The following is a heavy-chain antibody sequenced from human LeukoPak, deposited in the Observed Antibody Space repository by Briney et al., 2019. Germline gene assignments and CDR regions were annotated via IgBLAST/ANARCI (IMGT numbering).Heavy chain of an antibody. CDR2: IYHSGST. CDR1: GGSIGSGGYS. V-gene: IGHV4-30-2*01. CDR3: ARDLSS. J-gene: IGHJ4*02. Sequence: PSETLSLTCAVSGGSIGSGGYSWSWIRHPPGKGLEWNGYIYHSGSTYYNPSLKSRVTISVARCKNQFSLKLSSVTAADTAVYYCARDLSSWGQGTLVTVSS.